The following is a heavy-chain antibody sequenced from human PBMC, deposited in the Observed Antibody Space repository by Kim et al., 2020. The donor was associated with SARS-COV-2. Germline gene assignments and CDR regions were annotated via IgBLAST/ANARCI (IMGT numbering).Heavy chain of an antibody. J-gene: IGHJ4*02. Sequence: YTPSLKTRLTISLDMSKNQFSLRLSSLTAADTAVYYCASSTYSGSGGVDYWGQGTLVTVSS. D-gene: IGHD3-10*01. CDR3: ASSTYSGSGGVDY. V-gene: IGHV4-31*02.